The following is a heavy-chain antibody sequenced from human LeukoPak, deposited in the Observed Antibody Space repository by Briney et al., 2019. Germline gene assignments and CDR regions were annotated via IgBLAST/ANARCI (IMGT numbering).Heavy chain of an antibody. CDR1: GFTVSSNY. D-gene: IGHD2-15*01. CDR3: ARDERDGYCSGGSCYSKNFAFDI. J-gene: IGHJ3*02. V-gene: IGHV3-66*02. Sequence: GGSLRLSCAASGFTVSSNYMSWVRQAPGKGLEWVSVFYSGGSTYYADPVKGRFTISKNNSKNTLYLQMNSLRAEDTAVYYCARDERDGYCSGGSCYSKNFAFDIWGQGTMVTVSS. CDR2: FYSGGST.